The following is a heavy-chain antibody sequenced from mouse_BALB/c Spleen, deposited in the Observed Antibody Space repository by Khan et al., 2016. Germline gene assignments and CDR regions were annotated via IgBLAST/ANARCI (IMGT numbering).Heavy chain of an antibody. J-gene: IGHJ1*01. CDR3: ARSNDWYFDV. CDR1: GYTFTDYN. Sequence: VQLQQSGPDLVKPGASVKISCKASGYTFTDYNMHWVKQSHGKSLEWIGYIYPYNGGAGDNQKFKNKATLTVDNSSSEASMALRSQTSEDSAVYCCARSNDWYFDVWGAGTTVTVSS. V-gene: IGHV1S29*02. CDR2: IYPYNGGA.